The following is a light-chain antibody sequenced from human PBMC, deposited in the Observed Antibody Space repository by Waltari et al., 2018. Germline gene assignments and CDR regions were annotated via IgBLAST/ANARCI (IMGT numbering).Light chain of an antibody. CDR3: QVWDSSTLV. Sequence: LTQPPSVSVSPGQTASIPCPGHKLGDIYVFWYQQVAGQSPVMVLYQDSKRPSGIPERFSGSNSGNTATLTISGTQAMDEANYYCQVWDSSTLVFGGGTKLTVL. CDR2: QDS. V-gene: IGLV3-1*01. J-gene: IGLJ2*01. CDR1: KLGDIY.